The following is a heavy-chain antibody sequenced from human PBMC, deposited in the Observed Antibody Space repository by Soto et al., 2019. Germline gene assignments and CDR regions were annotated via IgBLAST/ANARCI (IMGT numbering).Heavy chain of an antibody. J-gene: IGHJ4*02. CDR1: GFTLSSYG. V-gene: IGHV3-30*03. Sequence: QVQMVESGGGVVQPGRSLRLSCTAPGFTLSSYGMQWVRQAPGKGLEWVGVISNAGSYSNYPDSVKGRFTISRDNSQNTLDLQIDSLIPEEPAVYYWAPARWLHWGGSGGPGTLVTVST. D-gene: IGHD2-21*01. CDR2: ISNAGSYS. CDR3: APARWLHWGGS.